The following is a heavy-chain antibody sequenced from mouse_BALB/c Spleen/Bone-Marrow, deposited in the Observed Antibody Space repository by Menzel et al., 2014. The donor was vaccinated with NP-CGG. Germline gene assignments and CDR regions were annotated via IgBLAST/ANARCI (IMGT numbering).Heavy chain of an antibody. D-gene: IGHD1-3*01. CDR1: GFNIIYAY. CDR2: IYPANGNT. Sequence: EVQRVESGAELVKPGASVKLSCTASGFNIIYAYIHWVKRRPEQGLEWIGRIYPANGNTNYDPKFQGKATITADTSSNTAYLHLNSLPSEDTAVYYCARSPGEVNYWGQGTLVTVSA. J-gene: IGHJ3*01. V-gene: IGHV14-3*02. CDR3: ARSPGEVNY.